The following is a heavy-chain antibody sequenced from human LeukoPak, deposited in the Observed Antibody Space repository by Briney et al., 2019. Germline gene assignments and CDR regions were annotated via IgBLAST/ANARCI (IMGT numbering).Heavy chain of an antibody. CDR1: GFTFSSHG. Sequence: GGSLRLSCAASGFTFSSHGMHWVRQAPGKGLEWVAVTSYDGSDKYYADSVKGRFTISRDNSKNTLYLEMSSLRAEDTAVYYCAKEETYNAFDIWGQGTMVTVSS. D-gene: IGHD2-2*02. J-gene: IGHJ3*02. V-gene: IGHV3-30*18. CDR3: AKEETYNAFDI. CDR2: TSYDGSDK.